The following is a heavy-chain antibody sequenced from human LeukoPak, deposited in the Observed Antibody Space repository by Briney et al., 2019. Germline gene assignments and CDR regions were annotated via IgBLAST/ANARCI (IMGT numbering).Heavy chain of an antibody. CDR3: AKASRAREYNHGGLDY. J-gene: IGHJ4*02. CDR2: INGDGGST. CDR1: GFTFDDYA. Sequence: GGSLRLSCAASGFTFDDYAMHWVRQVPGKGLEWVSLINGDGGSTYYADSVKGRFTISRDNSKNSLYLQVNSLRTEDTALYYCAKASRAREYNHGGLDYWGQGTLVAVSS. V-gene: IGHV3-43*02. D-gene: IGHD5-18*01.